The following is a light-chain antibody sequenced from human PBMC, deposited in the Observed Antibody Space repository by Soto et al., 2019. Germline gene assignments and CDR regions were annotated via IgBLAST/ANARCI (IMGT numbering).Light chain of an antibody. J-gene: IGLJ2*01. CDR2: STN. Sequence: QAVVTQEPSFSVSPGGTVTLTCGLNSGSVSTSYYPSWYQQTPGQAPRTLIYSTNTRSSGVPDRFSCSILGNKAALTITGAQPDDESDYYCVLYMGGGISVFGGGTKVTVL. V-gene: IGLV8-61*01. CDR3: VLYMGGGISV. CDR1: SGSVSTSYY.